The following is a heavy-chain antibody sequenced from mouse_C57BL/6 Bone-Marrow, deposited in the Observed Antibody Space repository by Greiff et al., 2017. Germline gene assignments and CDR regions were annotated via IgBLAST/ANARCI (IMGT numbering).Heavy chain of an antibody. Sequence: EVQLQQSGAELVRPGASVKLSCTASGFNIKDDYMHWVKQRPEQGLEWIGWIATEHGDTEYASEFQGRATITADTSSDTAYLQLSSLTSEDTAVYYCTTAYYSNYRGYYCDYWGQGTTLTVSS. CDR2: IATEHGDT. D-gene: IGHD2-5*01. J-gene: IGHJ2*01. CDR1: GFNIKDDY. CDR3: TTAYYSNYRGYYCDY. V-gene: IGHV14-4*01.